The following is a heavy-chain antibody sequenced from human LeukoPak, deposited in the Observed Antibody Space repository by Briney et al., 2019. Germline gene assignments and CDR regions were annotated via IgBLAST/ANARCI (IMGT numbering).Heavy chain of an antibody. J-gene: IGHJ4*02. Sequence: GGCLRLSCSASGFTFSSYAMHWVRQAPGKGLEYVSVMCGNGGSTYYADSVKGRFTISRDNSKHTLYLHMSSLRAEETAVYYCVNDKYYGPGSRTYDYWGQGTLVTVS. CDR2: MCGNGGST. V-gene: IGHV3-64D*06. CDR3: VNDKYYGPGSRTYDY. D-gene: IGHD3-10*01. CDR1: GFTFSSYA.